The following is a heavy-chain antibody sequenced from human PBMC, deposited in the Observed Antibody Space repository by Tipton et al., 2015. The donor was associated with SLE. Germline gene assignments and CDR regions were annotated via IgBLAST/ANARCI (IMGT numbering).Heavy chain of an antibody. CDR2: IYYSGST. J-gene: IGHJ4*02. Sequence: TLSLTCTVSGGSISSYYWSWIRQPPGKGLEWIGYIYYSGSTNYNPSLKSRVTISVDTSKNQFSLKLSSVTAADTAVYYCARRPSGSTFDYWGQGTLVTVSS. CDR1: GGSISSYY. CDR3: ARRPSGSTFDY. D-gene: IGHD1-26*01. V-gene: IGHV4-59*08.